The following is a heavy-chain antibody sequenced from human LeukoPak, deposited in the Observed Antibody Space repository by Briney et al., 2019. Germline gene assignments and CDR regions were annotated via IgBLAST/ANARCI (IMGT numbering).Heavy chain of an antibody. Sequence: ASVKVSCKASGYTFSRYGINWVRQAPGQGLEWMGWISGYNEKTNYAQKLQGRVTMTTDTSTSTAYMELRSLRSDDTAVYYCARFAHPRLLYGDDLYYFDYWGQGTLVTVSS. CDR3: ARFAHPRLLYGDDLYYFDY. CDR2: ISGYNEKT. D-gene: IGHD4-17*01. CDR1: GYTFSRYG. J-gene: IGHJ4*02. V-gene: IGHV1-18*01.